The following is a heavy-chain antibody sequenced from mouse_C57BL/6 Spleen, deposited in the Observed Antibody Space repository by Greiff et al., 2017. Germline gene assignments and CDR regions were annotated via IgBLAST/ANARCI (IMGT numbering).Heavy chain of an antibody. V-gene: IGHV1-26*01. D-gene: IGHD1-1*01. CDR2: INPNNGGT. CDR3: ASRGSSWFAY. CDR1: GYTFTDYY. Sequence: EVQLQQSGPELVKPGALVKISCKASGYTFTDYYMNWVKQSHGKSLEWIGDINPNNGGTSYNQKFKGKATLTVDKSSSTAYMELRSLTSEDSAVYYCASRGSSWFAYWGQGTLVTVSA. J-gene: IGHJ3*01.